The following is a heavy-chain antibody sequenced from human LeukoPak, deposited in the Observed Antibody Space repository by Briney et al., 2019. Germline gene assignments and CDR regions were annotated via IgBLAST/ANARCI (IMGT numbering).Heavy chain of an antibody. Sequence: PGGSLRLSCAASGFTFSSYGMHWVRQAPGKGLEWVAFIRYDGSNKYYADSVKGRFTISRDNSKNTLYLQMNSLRAEDTAVYYCARPLRESGYFYFDYWGQGTLVTVSS. CDR1: GFTFSSYG. V-gene: IGHV3-30*02. J-gene: IGHJ4*02. CDR2: IRYDGSNK. D-gene: IGHD3-3*01. CDR3: ARPLRESGYFYFDY.